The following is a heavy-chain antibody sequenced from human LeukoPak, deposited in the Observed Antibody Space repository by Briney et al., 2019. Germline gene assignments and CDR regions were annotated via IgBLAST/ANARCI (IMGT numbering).Heavy chain of an antibody. D-gene: IGHD2-2*01. CDR2: LYSGGST. CDR1: GFTFSSNY. V-gene: IGHV3-53*01. Sequence: GGSLRLSCAASGFTFSSNYMSWVRQAPGKGLEWVSVLYSGGSTYYADSVKGRFTMSRDNPKNTLYLQMNSLRAEDTAVYYGASGLGYSSRYWPSFDYWGQGTLVTVSS. CDR3: ASGLGYSSRYWPSFDY. J-gene: IGHJ4*02.